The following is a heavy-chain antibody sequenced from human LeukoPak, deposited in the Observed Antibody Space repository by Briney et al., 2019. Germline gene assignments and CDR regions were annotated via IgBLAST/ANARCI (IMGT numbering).Heavy chain of an antibody. D-gene: IGHD6-13*01. V-gene: IGHV4-59*08. Sequence: SETLSLTCTVSGASMTTYYWSWIRQPPGKGLEWVAYIYSSGSTNYNPSLKSRVTTSVDTSKNQLSLKLSSVTAADTAVYYCARVAAGIGFFQHWGQGTLVTVSS. CDR2: IYSSGST. CDR3: ARVAAGIGFFQH. J-gene: IGHJ1*01. CDR1: GASMTTYY.